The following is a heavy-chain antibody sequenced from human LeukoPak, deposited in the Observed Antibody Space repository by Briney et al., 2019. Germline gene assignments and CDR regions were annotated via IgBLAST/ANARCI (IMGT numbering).Heavy chain of an antibody. CDR1: GGTFSSYA. J-gene: IGHJ4*02. CDR3: ARSTVVTDLFDY. V-gene: IGHV1-69*04. CDR2: IIPILGIA. Sequence: SVKVSCKASGGTFSSYAISWVRQAPEQGLEWMGRIIPILGIANYAQKFQGRVTITADKSTSTAYMELSSLRSEDTAVYYCARSTVVTDLFDYWGQGTLVTVSS. D-gene: IGHD4-23*01.